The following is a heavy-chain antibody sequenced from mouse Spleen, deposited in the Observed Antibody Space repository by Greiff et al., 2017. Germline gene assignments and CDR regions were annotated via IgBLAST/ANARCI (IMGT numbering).Heavy chain of an antibody. CDR3: ARSDGNYVDY. V-gene: IGHV1-82*01. D-gene: IGHD2-1*01. CDR1: GYAFSSSW. Sequence: VQGVESGPELVKPGASVKISCKASGYAFSSSWMNWVKQRPGKGLEWIGRIYPGDGDTNYNGKFKGKATLTADKSSSTAYMQLSSLTSEDSAVYFCARSDGNYVDYWGQGTTLTVSS. J-gene: IGHJ2*01. CDR2: IYPGDGDT.